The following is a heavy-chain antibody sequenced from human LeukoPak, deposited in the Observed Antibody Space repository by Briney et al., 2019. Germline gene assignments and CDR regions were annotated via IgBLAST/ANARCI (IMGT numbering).Heavy chain of an antibody. CDR3: ARGEYYGSGSYGPFDY. CDR1: GFTFSVYS. J-gene: IGHJ4*02. V-gene: IGHV3-48*04. CDR2: ISSSSSTI. D-gene: IGHD3-10*01. Sequence: GGSLRLSCAASGFTFSVYSMNWVRQAPGKGLEWVPYISSSSSTIYYADSVKGRFTISRDNAKNSLYLQMNSLRAEDTAVYYCARGEYYGSGSYGPFDYWGQGTLVTVSS.